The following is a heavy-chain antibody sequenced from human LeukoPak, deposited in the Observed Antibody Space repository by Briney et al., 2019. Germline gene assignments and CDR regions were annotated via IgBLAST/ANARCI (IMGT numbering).Heavy chain of an antibody. D-gene: IGHD2-2*01. J-gene: IGHJ5*02. CDR3: ARDVVIVVVPAAKFDP. V-gene: IGHV1-2*02. CDR2: INPNSGGT. Sequence: ASVTVSFKASVYTFTVYYMHWVRQAPGQGLEWMGWINPNSGGTNYAQKFQGRVTMTRDTSISTAYMELSRLRSDDTAVYYCARDVVIVVVPAAKFDPWGQGTLVTVSS. CDR1: VYTFTVYY.